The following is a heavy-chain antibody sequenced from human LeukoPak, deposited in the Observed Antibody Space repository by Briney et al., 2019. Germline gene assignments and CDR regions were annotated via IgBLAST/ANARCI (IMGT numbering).Heavy chain of an antibody. D-gene: IGHD5-18*01. J-gene: IGHJ4*02. V-gene: IGHV4-31*03. Sequence: SETLSLTCTVSGGSISSGDYYWSWIRQHPGKGLEWIGYIYYSGSTYYNPSLKSRVTISVDTSKNQFSLKLSSVTAADTAVYYCAREPHIGLWASNWGQGTLVTVSS. CDR1: GGSISSGDYY. CDR2: IYYSGST. CDR3: AREPHIGLWASN.